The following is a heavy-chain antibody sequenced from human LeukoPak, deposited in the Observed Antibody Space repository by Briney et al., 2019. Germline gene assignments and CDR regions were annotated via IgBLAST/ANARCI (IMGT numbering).Heavy chain of an antibody. Sequence: GGSLRLSCAASGFTVSSNYMSWVRQAPGKGLEWVSVIYSGGSTYYADSVKGRFTISRDNSKNTLYLQMNSLRAEDTAVYYCARRNGDFWGDWWFDPWGQGTLVTVSS. CDR2: IYSGGST. CDR3: ARRNGDFWGDWWFDP. J-gene: IGHJ5*02. V-gene: IGHV3-66*04. CDR1: GFTVSSNY. D-gene: IGHD3/OR15-3a*01.